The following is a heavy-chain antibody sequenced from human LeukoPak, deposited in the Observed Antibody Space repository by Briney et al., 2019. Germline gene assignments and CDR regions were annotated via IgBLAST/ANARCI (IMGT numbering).Heavy chain of an antibody. D-gene: IGHD1-26*01. V-gene: IGHV1-2*02. J-gene: IGHJ3*02. Sequence: EASVKVSCKASGYTFTSYGISWVRQAPGQGLEWMGWINPNSGGTNYAQKFQGRVTMTRDTSISTAYMELSRLRSDDTAVYYCARELGEAGANAFDIWGQGTMVTVSS. CDR1: GYTFTSYG. CDR3: ARELGEAGANAFDI. CDR2: INPNSGGT.